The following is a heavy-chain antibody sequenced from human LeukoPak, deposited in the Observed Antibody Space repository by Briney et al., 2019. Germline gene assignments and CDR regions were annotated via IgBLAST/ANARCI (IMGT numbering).Heavy chain of an antibody. Sequence: SETLSLTCTVSGGSISGYYWSWIRQPPGKGLERIGYIYYSGSTNYNPSLKSRVTISVDTSKNQFSLKLSSVTAADTAVYYCARSYFSPEDAFDIWGQGTMVTVSS. J-gene: IGHJ3*02. CDR3: ARSYFSPEDAFDI. CDR1: GGSISGYY. D-gene: IGHD1-14*01. CDR2: IYYSGST. V-gene: IGHV4-59*08.